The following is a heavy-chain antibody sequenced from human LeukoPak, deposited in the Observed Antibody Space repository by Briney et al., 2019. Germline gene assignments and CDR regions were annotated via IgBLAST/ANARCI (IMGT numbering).Heavy chain of an antibody. V-gene: IGHV3-21*01. CDR2: ISSSSSYI. Sequence: AGGSLRLSCAASGFTFSSYSMNWVRQAPGKGLEWVSSISSSSSYIYYADSVKGRFTISRDNSKNTLYLQMNSLRAEDTAVYYCAKDPGEYCSSTSCSKQNWFDPWGQGTLVTVSS. D-gene: IGHD2-2*01. CDR3: AKDPGEYCSSTSCSKQNWFDP. J-gene: IGHJ5*02. CDR1: GFTFSSYS.